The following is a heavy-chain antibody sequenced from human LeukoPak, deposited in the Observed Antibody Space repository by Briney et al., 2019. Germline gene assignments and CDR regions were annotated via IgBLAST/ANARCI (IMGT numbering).Heavy chain of an antibody. D-gene: IGHD5-18*01. CDR1: GGSISSGGYY. J-gene: IGHJ4*02. CDR3: ARGMDTAMVTPTYFDY. Sequence: SETLSLTCTVSGGSISSGGYYWSWIRQHPGKGLEWIGYIYYSGSTYYNPSLKSRVTISADTSKNQFSLKLSSVTAADTAVYYCARGMDTAMVTPTYFDYWGQGTLVTVSS. CDR2: IYYSGST. V-gene: IGHV4-31*03.